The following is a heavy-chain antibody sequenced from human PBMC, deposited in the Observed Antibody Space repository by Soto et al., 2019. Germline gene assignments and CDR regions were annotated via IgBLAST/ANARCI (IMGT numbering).Heavy chain of an antibody. CDR1: GFTFTNYW. J-gene: IGHJ4*02. CDR2: INNDGSGT. V-gene: IGHV3-74*01. CDR3: GSVFEY. Sequence: EVQLVESGGGLVQPGGSLRLSCAASGFTFTNYWMHWVRQAPGKGLVWVSRINNDGSGTSYADSVKGRFTISRDNAKNTLYLQMNRLGFEDTAVYYCGSVFEYWGQGTLVTVSS.